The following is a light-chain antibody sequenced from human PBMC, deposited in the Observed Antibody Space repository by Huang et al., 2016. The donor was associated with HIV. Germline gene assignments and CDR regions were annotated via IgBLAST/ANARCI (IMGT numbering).Light chain of an antibody. J-gene: IGKJ2*01. CDR1: QTIRTF. CDR2: SAS. V-gene: IGKV1-39*01. Sequence: DIQMTQSPSFLSASVGDRVTITCRSNQTIRTFLNWYRQKQGTSPNLLIYSASTLQTGVSTRFNGGGSGTDFTLTITNGQYEDFATYYCQQSYALPYTFGPGTKLEIK. CDR3: QQSYALPYT.